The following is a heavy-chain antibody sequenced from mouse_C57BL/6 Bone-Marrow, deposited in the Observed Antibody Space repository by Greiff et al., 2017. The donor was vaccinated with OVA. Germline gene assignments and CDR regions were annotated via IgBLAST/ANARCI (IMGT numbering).Heavy chain of an antibody. D-gene: IGHD1-1*01. CDR2: IYPGGGYT. Sequence: QVQLQQSGAELVRPGTSVKMSCKASGYTFTNYWIGWAKQRPGHGLEWIGDIYPGGGYTNYNEKFKGKATLTADKSSSTAYMQFSSLTSEDSASYYCARWGYGSSYVGYFDVWGTGTTVTVSS. CDR1: GYTFTNYW. V-gene: IGHV1-63*01. J-gene: IGHJ1*03. CDR3: ARWGYGSSYVGYFDV.